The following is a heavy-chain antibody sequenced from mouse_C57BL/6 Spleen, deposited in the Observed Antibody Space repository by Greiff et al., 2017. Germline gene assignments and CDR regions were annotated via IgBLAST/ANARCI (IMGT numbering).Heavy chain of an antibody. Sequence: EVQLQQSGAELVRPGASVKLSCTASGFNIKDDYMHWVKQRPEQGLEWIGWIDPENGDTEYASKFQGKATITADTSSNTAYLQLSSLTSEDTAVYSCTPGGGYAWFAYWGQGTLVTVSA. CDR1: GFNIKDDY. CDR3: TPGGGYAWFAY. V-gene: IGHV14-4*01. CDR2: IDPENGDT. D-gene: IGHD2-2*01. J-gene: IGHJ3*01.